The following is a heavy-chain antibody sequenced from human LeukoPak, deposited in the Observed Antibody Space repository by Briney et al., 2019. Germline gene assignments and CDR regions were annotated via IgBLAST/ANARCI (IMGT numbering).Heavy chain of an antibody. CDR3: AKGGGRYLRPHYYFDY. J-gene: IGHJ4*02. V-gene: IGHV3-48*03. Sequence: GGSLRLSCAASGFTFSSDEMNWVRQAPGKGLEWVAYISTTGTYIYYADSVKGRFTISRDNAKNTLYLQMNSLRAEDTAVYYCAKGGGRYLRPHYYFDYWGQGTLVTVSS. CDR2: ISTTGTYI. CDR1: GFTFSSDE. D-gene: IGHD1-26*01.